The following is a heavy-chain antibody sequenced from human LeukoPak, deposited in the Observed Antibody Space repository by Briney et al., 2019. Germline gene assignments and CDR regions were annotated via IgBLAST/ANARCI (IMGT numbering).Heavy chain of an antibody. D-gene: IGHD6-19*01. Sequence: PGGSLRLSCAASGFTVSSNYMSWVRQAPGKGLEWVAFIRYDGSNKYYADSVKGRFTISRDNSKNTLYLQMNSLRAEDTAVYYCAKVKGTGYSSGWYERYYFDYWGQGTLVTVSS. CDR2: IRYDGSNK. V-gene: IGHV3-30*02. J-gene: IGHJ4*02. CDR1: GFTVSSNY. CDR3: AKVKGTGYSSGWYERYYFDY.